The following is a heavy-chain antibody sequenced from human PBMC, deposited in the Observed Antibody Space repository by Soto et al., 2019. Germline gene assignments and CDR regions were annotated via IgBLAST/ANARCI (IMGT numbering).Heavy chain of an antibody. J-gene: IGHJ3*02. CDR2: IHKSGNT. V-gene: IGHV4-59*01. D-gene: IGHD2-21*02. Sequence: QVQLQESGPGLVKPSETLSLTCTVPSGSIRTSYWTWIRQFPGKRLEWIAHIHKSGNTNSNPSHKSRVTIPMDTSKNQISLRLTSVTAADTAMYYCARLQYTVVTPIDMWGQGTMVTVSS. CDR1: SGSIRTSY. CDR3: ARLQYTVVTPIDM.